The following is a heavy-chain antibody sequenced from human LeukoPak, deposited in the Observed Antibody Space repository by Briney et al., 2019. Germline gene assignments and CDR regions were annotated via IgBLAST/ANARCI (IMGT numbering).Heavy chain of an antibody. J-gene: IGHJ4*02. V-gene: IGHV3-21*01. CDR2: ISSTSSYI. CDR1: GFTVGNNY. Sequence: TGGSLRLSCVVSGFTVGNNYMSWVRQAPGKGLEWVSSISSTSSYIYYADSVKGRFTISRDNAKNSLYLQMNSLRAEDTAVYYCARTNYAYASGNYYALDYWGQGTLVTVPS. CDR3: ARTNYAYASGNYYALDY. D-gene: IGHD3-10*01.